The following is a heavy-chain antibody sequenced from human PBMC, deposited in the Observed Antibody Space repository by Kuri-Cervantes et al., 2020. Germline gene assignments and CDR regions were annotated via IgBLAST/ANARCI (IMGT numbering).Heavy chain of an antibody. CDR1: GFTFSSYW. J-gene: IGHJ6*02. V-gene: IGHV3-74*01. CDR3: ARDRSGHYYYGMDV. Sequence: GESLKISCAASGFTFSSYWMHWVRQAPGKGLVWVSRINSDGSSTSYADSVKGRFTISRDNAKNTLYLQMNSLRAEDTAVYYCARDRSGHYYYGMDVWGQGTTVTVSS. D-gene: IGHD2-15*01. CDR2: INSDGSST.